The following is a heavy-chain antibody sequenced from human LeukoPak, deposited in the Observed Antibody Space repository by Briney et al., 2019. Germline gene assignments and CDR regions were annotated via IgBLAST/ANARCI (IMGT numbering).Heavy chain of an antibody. CDR1: GGSISTYY. CDR2: IYTSGST. D-gene: IGHD6-13*01. Sequence: PSETLSLTCTVSGGSISTYYWSWIRQPAGKGLEWIGRIYTSGSTNYNPSLKSRVTMSVDTSKNQFSLKLSSVTAADTAVYYCARGHSSSWYLPFEDWGQGTLVTVSS. CDR3: ARGHSSSWYLPFED. V-gene: IGHV4-4*07. J-gene: IGHJ4*02.